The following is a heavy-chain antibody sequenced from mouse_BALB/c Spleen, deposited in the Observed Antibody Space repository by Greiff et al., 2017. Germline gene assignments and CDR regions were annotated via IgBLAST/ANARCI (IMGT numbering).Heavy chain of an antibody. CDR3: ARTTGMDY. D-gene: IGHD4-1*01. CDR2: ISYSGST. Sequence: DVKLQESGPGLVKPSQSLSLTCTVTGYSITSDYAWNWIRQFPGNKLEWMGYISYSGSTSYNPSLKSRISITRDTSKNQFFLQLNSVTTEDTATYYCARTTGMDYWGQGTSVTVSS. J-gene: IGHJ4*01. V-gene: IGHV3-2*02. CDR1: GYSITSDYA.